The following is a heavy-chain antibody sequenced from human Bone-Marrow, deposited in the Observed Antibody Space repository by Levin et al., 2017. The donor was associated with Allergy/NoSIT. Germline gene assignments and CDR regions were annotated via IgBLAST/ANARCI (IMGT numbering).Heavy chain of an antibody. CDR1: GFTFSSYA. Sequence: GGSLRLSCAASGFTFSSYAMSWVRQAPGKGLEWVSAISGSGGSTYYADSVKGRFTISRDNSKNTLYLQMNSLRAEDTAVYYCAKDPAPYYDDSSGYWDYWGQGTLVTVSS. V-gene: IGHV3-23*01. CDR2: ISGSGGST. D-gene: IGHD3-22*01. CDR3: AKDPAPYYDDSSGYWDY. J-gene: IGHJ4*02.